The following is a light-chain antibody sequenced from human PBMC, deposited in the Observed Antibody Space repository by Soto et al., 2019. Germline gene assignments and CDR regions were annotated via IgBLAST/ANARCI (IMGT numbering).Light chain of an antibody. J-gene: IGKJ1*01. V-gene: IGKV1-39*01. Sequence: DIQMSQTPSSLSASVGDRFTITCRASQSIRSYLNWYQQKPGKAPKILIYAASSLQSGVPSRFSGSGSGTDVTLTISSLQPEEVETYYCLQDYNYPWTCGQGTKVDIK. CDR3: LQDYNYPWT. CDR1: QSIRSY. CDR2: AAS.